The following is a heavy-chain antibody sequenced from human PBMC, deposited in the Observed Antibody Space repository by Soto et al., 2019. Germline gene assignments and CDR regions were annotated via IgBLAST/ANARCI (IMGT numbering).Heavy chain of an antibody. D-gene: IGHD3-22*01. V-gene: IGHV1-69*13. J-gene: IGHJ4*02. CDR3: ARGAYYYDCSGPSDLPLHFFDF. Sequence: ASVKVSCKASGGTFSSYAISWVRQAPGQGLEWMGGIIPIFGTANYAQKFQGRVTITADESTSTAYMELSSLRSEDTAVYYCARGAYYYDCSGPSDLPLHFFDFWGQGSLVTVSS. CDR1: GGTFSSYA. CDR2: IIPIFGTA.